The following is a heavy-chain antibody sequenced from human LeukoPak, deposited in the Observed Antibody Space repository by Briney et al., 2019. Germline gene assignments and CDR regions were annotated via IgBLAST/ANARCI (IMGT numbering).Heavy chain of an antibody. Sequence: PSQTLSLTCTVSGGSISSGDYYWSWIRQPPGKGLEWIGYIYYSGSTYYNPSLKGRVTISVDTSKNQFSLKLSSVTAADTAVYYCARAPQYYYDSSGYSDYWGQGTLVTVSS. CDR3: ARAPQYYYDSSGYSDY. CDR2: IYYSGST. J-gene: IGHJ4*02. D-gene: IGHD3-22*01. CDR1: GGSISSGDYY. V-gene: IGHV4-30-4*01.